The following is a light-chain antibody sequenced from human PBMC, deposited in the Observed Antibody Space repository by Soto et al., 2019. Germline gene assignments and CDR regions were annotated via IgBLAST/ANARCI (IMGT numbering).Light chain of an antibody. CDR3: QQRSNWQLT. V-gene: IGKV3-11*01. Sequence: EIVLTQSPATLSLSPGERATLSCRASQSFSSYFAWYQQQPGQAPRLLIYDASNRATVIPARFSGSGSGTDFTLTSGSLEPEDFAVYYCQQRSNWQLTFGPGTKVDFK. J-gene: IGKJ3*01. CDR1: QSFSSY. CDR2: DAS.